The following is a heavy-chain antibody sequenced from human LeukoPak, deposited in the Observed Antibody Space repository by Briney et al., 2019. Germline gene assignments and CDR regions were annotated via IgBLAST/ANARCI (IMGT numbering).Heavy chain of an antibody. CDR3: ARVFDS. V-gene: IGHV4-39*07. Sequence: PSETLSLTCTASGGSVYTSDYYWGWVRQPPGKGPEWIGDIFYTGKTNYNPSLKSRVSISIDTSKNQFSLKLTSVTAADTAVYYCARVFDSWGQGTLVTVPS. J-gene: IGHJ4*02. CDR2: IFYTGKT. CDR1: GGSVYTSDYY.